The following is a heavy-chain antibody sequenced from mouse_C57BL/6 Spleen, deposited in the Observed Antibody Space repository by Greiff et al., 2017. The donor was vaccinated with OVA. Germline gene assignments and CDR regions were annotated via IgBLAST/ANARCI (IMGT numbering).Heavy chain of an antibody. V-gene: IGHV1-26*01. CDR3: AREDYSNLDY. CDR2: INPNNGGT. Sequence: EVKLQQSGPELVKPGASVKISCKASGYTFTDYYMNWVKQSHGKSLEWIGDINPNNGGTSYNQKFKGKATLTVDKSSSTAYMELRSLTSEDSAVYYCAREDYSNLDYWGQGTTLTVSS. CDR1: GYTFTDYY. D-gene: IGHD2-5*01. J-gene: IGHJ2*01.